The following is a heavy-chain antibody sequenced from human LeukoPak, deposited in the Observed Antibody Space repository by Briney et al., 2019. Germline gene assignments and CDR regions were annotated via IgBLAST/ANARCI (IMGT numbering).Heavy chain of an antibody. Sequence: GGSLRLSCAASGFSFSTYGLNWVRQAPGKGLEWVSYISSSGSPIYYSDSVRGRFTISRDNAKNSLYLQMHSLRAEDTAVYYCARDLRGNSYGSVDFWGQGTLVTVSS. CDR1: GFSFSTYG. CDR2: ISSSGSPI. V-gene: IGHV3-48*01. CDR3: ARDLRGNSYGSVDF. D-gene: IGHD5-18*01. J-gene: IGHJ4*02.